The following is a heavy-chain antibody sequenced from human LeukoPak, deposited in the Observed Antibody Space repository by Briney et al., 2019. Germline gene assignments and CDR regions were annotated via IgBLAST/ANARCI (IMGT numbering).Heavy chain of an antibody. J-gene: IGHJ6*02. CDR3: ATDRYYTVNI. CDR2: ISSDGSVI. CDR1: GVPFSASW. V-gene: IGHV3-74*01. Sequence: GGSLRLSCAASGVPFSASWMHWVRQAPGKGLAWVSHISSDGSVIVYADSVKGRFTISRDNAKNTLYLQMNSLRVDDTAVYYCATDRYYTVNIWGQGTTVTVSS. D-gene: IGHD1-26*01.